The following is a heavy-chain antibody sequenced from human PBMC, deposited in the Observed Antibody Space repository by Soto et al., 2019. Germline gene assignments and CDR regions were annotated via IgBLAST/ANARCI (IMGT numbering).Heavy chain of an antibody. J-gene: IGHJ4*02. D-gene: IGHD4-17*01. CDR1: GFTFSDYW. V-gene: IGHV3-7*01. CDR2: INQRGSEK. Sequence: EVQLVESGGGLVQPPGGSLRLSCAVSGFTFSDYWMSWVRQAPGKGLEWVANINQRGSEKQYVDSVKGRFTISRDNAKNSVYLQMNSLRVEDTAVYYCARDPQSRNDYGVHDYWGQGTLVTVSS. CDR3: ARDPQSRNDYGVHDY.